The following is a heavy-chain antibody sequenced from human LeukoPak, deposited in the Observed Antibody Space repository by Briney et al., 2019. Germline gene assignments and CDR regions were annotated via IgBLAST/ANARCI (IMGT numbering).Heavy chain of an antibody. Sequence: GGSLRLSCAASGFTFSNAWMSWVRQAPGKGLEWVGRIKSKTDGGTTDYAAPVKGRFTISRDDSKNTLYLQMNSLKTEDTAVYYCTTPNYDSSGYYSFRDYWGQGTLVTVSS. V-gene: IGHV3-15*01. CDR1: GFTFSNAW. J-gene: IGHJ4*02. CDR2: IKSKTDGGTT. D-gene: IGHD3-22*01. CDR3: TTPNYDSSGYYSFRDY.